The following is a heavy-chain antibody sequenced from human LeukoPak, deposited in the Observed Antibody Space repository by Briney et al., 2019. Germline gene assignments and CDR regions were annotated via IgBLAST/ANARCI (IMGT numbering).Heavy chain of an antibody. CDR2: MSYSGDT. V-gene: IGHV4-59*01. CDR1: GDPLTPYY. Sequence: SETLSLTCTVSGDPLTPYYGCWIRQPPGKGGEWVGYMSYSGDTSYRHSLKSRVTISVDESNNQFSLRLTSMTAADTATYYCARDGRGGLSYYFDSWGPGTLVTVSS. J-gene: IGHJ4*02. D-gene: IGHD3-16*01. CDR3: ARDGRGGLSYYFDS.